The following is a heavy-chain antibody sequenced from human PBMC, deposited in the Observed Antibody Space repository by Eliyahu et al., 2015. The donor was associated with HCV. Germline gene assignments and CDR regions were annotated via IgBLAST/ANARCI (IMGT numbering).Heavy chain of an antibody. CDR1: GGTFSNFA. CDR2: IIPIFGTA. D-gene: IGHD3-3*01. V-gene: IGHV1-69*01. Sequence: QVQLVQSGAEVKKPGSPVKVSCKASGGTFSNFAISWVRQAPGQGLEWLGGIIPIFGTANYAQKFQGRVTITADESTTTAYMELSSLRSEDTAVYYCARGPEDMRGGAYYYFYWGQGTLVTVSS. CDR3: ARGPEDMRGGAYYYFY. J-gene: IGHJ4*02.